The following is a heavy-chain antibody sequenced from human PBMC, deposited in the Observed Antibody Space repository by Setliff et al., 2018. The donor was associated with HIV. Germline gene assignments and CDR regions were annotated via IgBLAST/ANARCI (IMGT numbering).Heavy chain of an antibody. D-gene: IGHD3-10*01. V-gene: IGHV1-69*05. CDR2: IIPIFGTA. CDR3: ARVMGVTILLDVFDI. J-gene: IGHJ3*02. Sequence: GASVKVSCKASGYTFTSYVISWVRQAPGQGPEWMGGIIPIFGTASHAQKFQGRVTFTRDTSANTAYMELSSLRSEDTAVYYCARVMGVTILLDVFDIWGQGTMVTVSS. CDR1: GYTFTSYV.